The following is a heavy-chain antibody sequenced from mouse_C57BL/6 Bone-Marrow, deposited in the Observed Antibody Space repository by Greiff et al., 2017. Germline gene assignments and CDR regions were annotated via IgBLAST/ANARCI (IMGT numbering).Heavy chain of an antibody. Sequence: QVQLQQSGAELVRPGTSVKLSCKASGYTFTSYWMHWVKQRPGQGLEWIGVIDPSDSYTNYNQKFKGKAALTGDTSSSTAYMQLSSLTSEDSAVCYCAKGNNYVGDYWGQGTTLTVSS. J-gene: IGHJ2*01. V-gene: IGHV1-59*01. CDR3: AKGNNYVGDY. D-gene: IGHD5-2*01. CDR2: IDPSDSYT. CDR1: GYTFTSYW.